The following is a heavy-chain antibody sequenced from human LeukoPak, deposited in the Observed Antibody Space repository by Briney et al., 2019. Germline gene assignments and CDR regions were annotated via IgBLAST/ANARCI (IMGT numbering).Heavy chain of an antibody. CDR1: GYSISSGYY. CDR2: TYHSGST. D-gene: IGHD3-22*01. V-gene: IGHV4-38-2*02. CDR3: AREAFSSGYYDDY. J-gene: IGHJ4*02. Sequence: PSETLSLTCTVSGYSISSGYYWGWIRQPPGKGLEWIGSTYHSGSTYYNPSLKSRVTISVDTSKNQFSLKLSSVTAADTAVYYCAREAFSSGYYDDYWGQGTLVTVSS.